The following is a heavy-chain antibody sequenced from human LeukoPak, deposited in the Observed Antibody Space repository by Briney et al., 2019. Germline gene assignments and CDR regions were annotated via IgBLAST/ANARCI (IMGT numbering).Heavy chain of an antibody. D-gene: IGHD6-13*01. Sequence: SETLSLTCAVYGGSFSGYYWSWIRQPPGKGLEWIGEINHSGSTNYNPSLKSQVTISVDTSKNQFSLKLSSVTAADTAVHYCARGRAAAPIFFDYWGQGTLVTVSS. CDR1: GGSFSGYY. CDR3: ARGRAAAPIFFDY. CDR2: INHSGST. V-gene: IGHV4-34*01. J-gene: IGHJ4*02.